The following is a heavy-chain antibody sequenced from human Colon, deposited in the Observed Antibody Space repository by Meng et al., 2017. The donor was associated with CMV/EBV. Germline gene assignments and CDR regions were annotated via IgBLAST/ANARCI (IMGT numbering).Heavy chain of an antibody. CDR2: ISDSGNT. D-gene: IGHD6-19*01. CDR3: ARETSGWSTGIDY. V-gene: IGHV4-61*01. CDR1: GGSVNSGSYY. Sequence: GSLRLSCNVSGGSVNSGSYYWTWLRQPPGKGLEWIGYISDSGNTNYNPSLKSRLTIEVDTSRNQFSLKLTSVSAADTAMYYCARETSGWSTGIDYWGQGTLVTV. J-gene: IGHJ4*02.